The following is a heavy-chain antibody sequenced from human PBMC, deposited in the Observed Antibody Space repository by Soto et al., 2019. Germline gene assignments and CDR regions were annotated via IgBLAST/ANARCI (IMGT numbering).Heavy chain of an antibody. CDR3: ARDNWNSY. CDR2: ISSDGSGT. J-gene: IGHJ4*02. D-gene: IGHD1-7*01. V-gene: IGHV3-74*01. CDR1: GLTFSTYW. Sequence: PGGSLILSCVGSGLTFSTYWMHWVRQAPGKGLEWVSRISSDGSGTSYADSVKCRFTISRDNAKSTLYLQMNSLRAEDTAVYYCARDNWNSYWGQGTLVTVSS.